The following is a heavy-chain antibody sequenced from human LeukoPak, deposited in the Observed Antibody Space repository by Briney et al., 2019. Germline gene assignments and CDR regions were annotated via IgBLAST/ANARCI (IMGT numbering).Heavy chain of an antibody. CDR3: ARDSDFSCMDV. V-gene: IGHV4-38-2*02. D-gene: IGHD3-3*01. CDR2: LYHTGST. Sequence: SETLSLTCTVSGYSISSAYCWGWIRQPPGKGLEWVGSLYHTGSTYYNPSLKSRVTISVDTSKNQFSLKLSSVTAADTAVCYCARDSDFSCMDVWGKGTTVTVSS. CDR1: GYSISSAYC. J-gene: IGHJ6*01.